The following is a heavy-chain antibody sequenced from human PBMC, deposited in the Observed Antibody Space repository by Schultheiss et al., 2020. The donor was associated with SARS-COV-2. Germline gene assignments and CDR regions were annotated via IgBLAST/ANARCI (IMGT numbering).Heavy chain of an antibody. CDR2: IYSGCST. V-gene: IGHV3-53*04. CDR1: GFSVSGNY. J-gene: IGHJ4*02. Sequence: GGSLRLSCAASGFSVSGNYMNGVRQAPGKGLVYVSLIYSGCSTYYVDSVKGRFTISRHSSKNPLYLQMNSLRTGDTAVYYCAKDTGGLGAAGTFDYWGQGTLVTVSS. CDR3: AKDTGGLGAAGTFDY. D-gene: IGHD1-14*01.